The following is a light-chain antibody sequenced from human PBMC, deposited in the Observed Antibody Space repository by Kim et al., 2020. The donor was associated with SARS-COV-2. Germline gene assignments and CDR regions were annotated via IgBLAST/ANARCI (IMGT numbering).Light chain of an antibody. Sequence: GDRVTITCRASQSISSYLNWYQQKPGKAPKLLIYAASSLQSGVPSRFSGSGSGTDFTLTISSLQPEDFATYYCQQSYSTPKTFGQGTKVEIK. V-gene: IGKV1-39*01. J-gene: IGKJ1*01. CDR2: AAS. CDR1: QSISSY. CDR3: QQSYSTPKT.